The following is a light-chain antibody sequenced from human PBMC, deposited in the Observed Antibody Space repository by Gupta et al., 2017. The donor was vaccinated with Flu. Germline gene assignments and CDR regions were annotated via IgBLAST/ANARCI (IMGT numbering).Light chain of an antibody. CDR1: RSNIGAGYD. V-gene: IGLV1-40*01. Sequence: TIACTGSRSNIGAGYDVHWYQQLPGTAPKLLIYGNDNRPSGVPDRFSGSRSGTSASLAIGGLQAEDEAHYYCQSYDSSLRGWDVFGSGTKVTVL. CDR3: QSYDSSLRGWDV. CDR2: GND. J-gene: IGLJ1*01.